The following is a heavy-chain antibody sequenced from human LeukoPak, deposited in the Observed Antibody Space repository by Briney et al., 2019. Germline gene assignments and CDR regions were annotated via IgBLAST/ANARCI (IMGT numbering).Heavy chain of an antibody. V-gene: IGHV3-7*05. CDR1: GFTFSSYW. CDR3: ARGAMATTPFFDY. CDR2: IQQDGSEK. D-gene: IGHD5-24*01. J-gene: IGHJ4*02. Sequence: PGGSLRLSCAASGFTFSSYWMIWVRQAPGKGLEWVANIQQDGSEKYYVDSVKGRFTISRDNAKNSLYLQMNSLRAEDTAVYYCARGAMATTPFFDYWGQGTLVTVSS.